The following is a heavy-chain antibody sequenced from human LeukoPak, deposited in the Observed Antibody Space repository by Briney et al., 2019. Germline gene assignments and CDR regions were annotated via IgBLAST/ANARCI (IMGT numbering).Heavy chain of an antibody. Sequence: GGSLRLSCAASGFTFDDYGMSWVRQAPGKGLEWVSGINWNGGSTGYADSVKGRFTISRDNAKNSLYLQMNSLRAEDTAVYYCARDDGDDITVVNNYYFDYWGQGTLVTVSS. CDR1: GFTFDDYG. D-gene: IGHD6-19*01. V-gene: IGHV3-20*04. J-gene: IGHJ4*02. CDR2: INWNGGST. CDR3: ARDDGDDITVVNNYYFDY.